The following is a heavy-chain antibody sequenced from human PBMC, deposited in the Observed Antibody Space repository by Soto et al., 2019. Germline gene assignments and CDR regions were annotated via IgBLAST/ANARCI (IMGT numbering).Heavy chain of an antibody. V-gene: IGHV1-46*03. D-gene: IGHD3-22*01. CDR1: GYTFTTYY. CDR3: ARTSNYYDGSGYTEFDY. J-gene: IGHJ4*02. CDR2: INPSGGST. Sequence: QVQMVQSGAEVKKPGASVKVSCKASGYTFTTYYMHWVRQAPGQGLEWMGMINPSGGSTNYAQRFQDRVTMTRDTSTSRVYMELSSLRFEDTAMYYCARTSNYYDGSGYTEFDYWGQGTLVTVSS.